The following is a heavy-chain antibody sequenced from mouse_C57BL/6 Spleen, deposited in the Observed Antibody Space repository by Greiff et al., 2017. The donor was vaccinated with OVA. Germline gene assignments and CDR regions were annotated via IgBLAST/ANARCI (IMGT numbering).Heavy chain of an antibody. J-gene: IGHJ3*01. CDR1: GYTFTDYY. V-gene: IGHV1-19*01. Sequence: QLQQSGPVLVKPGASVKMSCKASGYTFTDYYMNWVKQSHGKSLEWIGVINPYNGGTSYNQKFKGKATLTVDKSSSTAYMELNSLTSEDSAVYYCARDYGSSYGFAYWGQGTLVTVSA. CDR3: ARDYGSSYGFAY. D-gene: IGHD1-1*01. CDR2: INPYNGGT.